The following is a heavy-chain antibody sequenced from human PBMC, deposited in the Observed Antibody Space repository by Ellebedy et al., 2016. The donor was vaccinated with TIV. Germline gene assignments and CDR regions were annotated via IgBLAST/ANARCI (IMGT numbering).Heavy chain of an antibody. CDR2: INAGNGNT. J-gene: IGHJ6*02. Sequence: ASVKVSXXASGYTFTSYAMHWVRQAPGQRLEWMGWINAGNGNTKYSQKFQGRVTITRDTSASTAYMELSSLRSEDTAVYYCARELLWFGELLARYGMDVWGQGTTVTVSS. V-gene: IGHV1-3*01. CDR1: GYTFTSYA. D-gene: IGHD3-10*01. CDR3: ARELLWFGELLARYGMDV.